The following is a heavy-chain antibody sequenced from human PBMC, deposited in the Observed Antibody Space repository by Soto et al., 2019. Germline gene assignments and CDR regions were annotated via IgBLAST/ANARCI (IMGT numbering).Heavy chain of an antibody. CDR2: INHSGST. V-gene: IGHV4-34*01. CDR3: ARFSSGWYYFDY. D-gene: IGHD6-19*01. Sequence: SETLSLTCAVYGGSFSGYYWSWIRQPPGKGLEWIGEINHSGSTNYNPSLKSRVTISVDTSKNQFSLKLSSVTAADTAVYYCARFSSGWYYFDYWGQGTLVTVSS. CDR1: GGSFSGYY. J-gene: IGHJ4*02.